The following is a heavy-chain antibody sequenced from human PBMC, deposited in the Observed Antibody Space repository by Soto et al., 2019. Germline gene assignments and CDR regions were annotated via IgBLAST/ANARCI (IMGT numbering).Heavy chain of an antibody. CDR3: ARDRAYCGGDCYSHFAFDI. V-gene: IGHV1-2*04. CDR2: INPNSGGT. J-gene: IGHJ3*02. CDR1: GYTFTGYY. Sequence: VKVSCKASGYTFTGYYMHWVRQAPGQGLEWMGWINPNSGGTNYAQKFQGWVTMTRDTSISTAYMELSRLRSDDTAVYYCARDRAYCGGDCYSHFAFDIWGQGTMVTVSS. D-gene: IGHD2-21*02.